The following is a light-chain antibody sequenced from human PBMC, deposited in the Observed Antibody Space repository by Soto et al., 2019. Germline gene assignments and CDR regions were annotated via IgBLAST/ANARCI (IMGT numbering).Light chain of an antibody. CDR3: CSYSGSYTYV. V-gene: IGLV2-11*01. CDR2: DVS. Sequence: HSALTQPRSVSGSPGQSVTISCTGTSSDVGGYNYVSWYQQHPGKAPKFMIYDVSKRPSGVPDRFSGSKSGNTASLTISGLQAEDEADYYCCSYSGSYTYVFGTGTQLTVL. CDR1: SSDVGGYNY. J-gene: IGLJ1*01.